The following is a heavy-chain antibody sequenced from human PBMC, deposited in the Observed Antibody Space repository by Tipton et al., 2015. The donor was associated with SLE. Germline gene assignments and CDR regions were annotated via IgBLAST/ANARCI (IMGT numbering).Heavy chain of an antibody. D-gene: IGHD7-27*01. CDR1: GYTFTSYS. V-gene: IGHV1-8*02. Sequence: QSGPEVKKPGASVKVSCKASGYTFTSYSMNWVRQAPGQGLEWMGWMNPDTDQTGYAQKFQGRVTMTRDTSTSTAYMELSSLTSDDTAVYYCARSGDLDFWGQGTQVTVSS. CDR3: ARSGDLDF. J-gene: IGHJ4*02. CDR2: MNPDTDQT.